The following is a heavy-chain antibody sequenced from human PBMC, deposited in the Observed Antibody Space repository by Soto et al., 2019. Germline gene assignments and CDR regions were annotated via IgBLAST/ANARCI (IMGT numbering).Heavy chain of an antibody. D-gene: IGHD3-10*01. CDR2: IYYSGST. Sequence: QVQLQESGPGLVKPSQTLSLTCTVSGGSISSGGYYWSWIRQHPGKGLEWIGYIYYSGSTYYNPSLKSRVTISVDPSKNQFSLKLSSVTAADTAVYYCARTSITMVRGVLYYYYGMDVWGQGTTVTVSS. CDR1: GGSISSGGYY. CDR3: ARTSITMVRGVLYYYYGMDV. V-gene: IGHV4-31*03. J-gene: IGHJ6*02.